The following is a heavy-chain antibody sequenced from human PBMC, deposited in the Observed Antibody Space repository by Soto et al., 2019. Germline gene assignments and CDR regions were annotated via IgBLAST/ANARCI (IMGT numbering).Heavy chain of an antibody. CDR3: ARISPHIAAAGAYYYYGMDV. CDR1: GFSLSTSGMC. D-gene: IGHD6-13*01. Sequence: SGPTLVNPTQTLTLTCTFSGFSLSTSGMCVSWIRQPPGKALEWLALIDWDDDKYYSTSLKTRLTISKDTSKNQVVLTMTNMDPVDTATYYCARISPHIAAAGAYYYYGMDVWGQGTTVTVSS. V-gene: IGHV2-70*01. J-gene: IGHJ6*02. CDR2: IDWDDDK.